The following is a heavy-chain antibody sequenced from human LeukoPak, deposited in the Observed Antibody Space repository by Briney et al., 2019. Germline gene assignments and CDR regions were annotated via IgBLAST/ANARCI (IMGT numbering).Heavy chain of an antibody. V-gene: IGHV4-59*01. J-gene: IGHJ4*02. CDR3: ASTYSGSYYPFDY. Sequence: SETLSLTCTVSGGSMRTYYWSWIRQPPGKGLEWVGCIYYTGGTNYNPSLKSRITISVDTSKSQFSLRLSSVTAADTAVYYCASTYSGSYYPFDYWGQGTLVTVSS. D-gene: IGHD1-26*01. CDR2: IYYTGGT. CDR1: GGSMRTYY.